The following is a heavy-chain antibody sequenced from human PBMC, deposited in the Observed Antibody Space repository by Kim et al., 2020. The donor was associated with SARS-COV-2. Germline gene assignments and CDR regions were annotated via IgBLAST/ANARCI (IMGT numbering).Heavy chain of an antibody. Sequence: SVKGRVTISRDNSKTTLYLKMNSLRPEDTADYYCARGGDSSSWLNWFDPWGQGTLVTVSS. J-gene: IGHJ5*02. CDR3: ARGGDSSSWLNWFDP. V-gene: IGHV3-30*01. D-gene: IGHD6-13*01.